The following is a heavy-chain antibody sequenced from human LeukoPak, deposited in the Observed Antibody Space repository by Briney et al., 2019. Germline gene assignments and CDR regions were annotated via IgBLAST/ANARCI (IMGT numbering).Heavy chain of an antibody. J-gene: IGHJ4*02. V-gene: IGHV3-23*01. D-gene: IGHD6-19*01. CDR1: GFTFSGYA. CDR3: AKDLPRSPPNSGPWDY. CDR2: ISGSGGST. Sequence: PGGSLRLSCEASGFTFSGYAMSWVRQAPGKGLEWVSAISGSGGSTYYADSVKGRFTISRDNSKNTLYLQMNSLRAEDTAVYYCAKDLPRSPPNSGPWDYWAQGTLVTVSS.